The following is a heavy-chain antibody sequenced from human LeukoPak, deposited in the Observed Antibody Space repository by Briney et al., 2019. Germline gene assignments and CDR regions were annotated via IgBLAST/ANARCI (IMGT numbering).Heavy chain of an antibody. D-gene: IGHD1-26*01. CDR2: MNPNTGNA. J-gene: IGHJ4*02. Sequence: ASMKVSCKASGYTFTNFDINWVRQATGQWLEWMGWMNPNTGNAGYAQKFQDRVTITWDASISTAYMDLSSLRSEDTAVYYCARVGYSNSYDYWGQGTQVTVSP. CDR1: GYTFTNFD. CDR3: ARVGYSNSYDY. V-gene: IGHV1-8*01.